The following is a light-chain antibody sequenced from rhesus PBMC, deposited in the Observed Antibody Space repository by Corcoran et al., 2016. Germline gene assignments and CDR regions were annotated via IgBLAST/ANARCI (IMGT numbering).Light chain of an antibody. Sequence: DIQMTQSPSSLYASVGDTVTITCRASQGISRYLAWYQQKPGKAPKLLIYKASTLQSGVPSRFSGNGSGTDFTLTISSLQPEDFATYYGRQHNSDPPTFGGGTKVELK. CDR1: QGISRY. CDR2: KAS. V-gene: IGKV1-25*01. J-gene: IGKJ4*01. CDR3: RQHNSDPPT.